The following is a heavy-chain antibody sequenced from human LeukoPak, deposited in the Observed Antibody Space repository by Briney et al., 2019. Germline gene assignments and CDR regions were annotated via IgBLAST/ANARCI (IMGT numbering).Heavy chain of an antibody. CDR1: GGSISSYY. CDR3: ARQYSSSWEDAFDI. V-gene: IGHV4-59*05. J-gene: IGHJ3*02. D-gene: IGHD6-13*01. CDR2: IYYSGST. Sequence: PSETLSLTCTVSGGSISSYYWSWIRQPPGKGLEWIGSIYYSGSTYYNPSLKSRVTISVDTSKNQFSLKLSSVTAADTAVYYCARQYSSSWEDAFDIWGQGTMVTVSS.